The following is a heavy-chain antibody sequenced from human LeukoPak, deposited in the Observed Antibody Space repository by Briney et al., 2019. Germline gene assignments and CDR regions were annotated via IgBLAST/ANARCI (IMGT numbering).Heavy chain of an antibody. D-gene: IGHD4-11*01. Sequence: GGSLRLSCAASGFTSSTSAMTWVRQAPGKGLEWVSAISSSGGSTYYADSVKGRFTISRDNSKNTLYLQMNSLRAEDTAVYYCAKLTVTLTFFDYWGQGTLVTVSS. CDR3: AKLTVTLTFFDY. V-gene: IGHV3-23*01. CDR1: GFTSSTSA. J-gene: IGHJ4*02. CDR2: ISSSGGST.